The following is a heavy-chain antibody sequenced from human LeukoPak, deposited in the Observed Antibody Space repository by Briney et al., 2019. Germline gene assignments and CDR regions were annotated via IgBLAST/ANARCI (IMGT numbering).Heavy chain of an antibody. CDR2: ISAYNGNT. CDR1: GYTFTSYG. V-gene: IGHV1-18*01. Sequence: ASVKVSCKASGYTFTSYGISWVRQAPGQGLEWMGWISAYNGNTNYAQKLQGRVTMTTDTSTSTAYMGLRSLRSDDTAVYYCARDFDYGDYGDPRDYWGQGTLVTVSS. CDR3: ARDFDYGDYGDPRDY. J-gene: IGHJ4*02. D-gene: IGHD4-17*01.